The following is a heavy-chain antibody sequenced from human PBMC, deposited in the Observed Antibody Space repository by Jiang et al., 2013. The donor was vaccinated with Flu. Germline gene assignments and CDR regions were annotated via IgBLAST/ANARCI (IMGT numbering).Heavy chain of an antibody. J-gene: IGHJ4*02. D-gene: IGHD3-10*01. CDR1: GYTFTSYA. V-gene: IGHV1-3*01. Sequence: GAEVKKPGASVKVSCKASGYTFTSYAMHWVRQAPGQRLEWMGWINAGNGNTKYSQKFQGRVTITRDTSASTAYMELSSLRSEDTAVYYCARDGGYYGSGSYVGYFDYVGPGNPGHRLL. CDR3: ARDGGYYGSGSYVGYFDY. CDR2: INAGNGNT.